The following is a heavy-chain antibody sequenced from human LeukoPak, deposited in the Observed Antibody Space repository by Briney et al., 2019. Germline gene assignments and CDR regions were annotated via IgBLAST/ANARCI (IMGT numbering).Heavy chain of an antibody. D-gene: IGHD3-22*01. CDR3: ASAQTYDYYDSSGYAFDI. V-gene: IGHV3-53*01. CDR2: IYSGGST. Sequence: GGSLRLSCAASGFTVSSNYMSWVRQAPGKGPEWVSVIYSGGSTYYADSVKGRFTISRDNSKSTLYLQMNSLRAEDTAVYYCASAQTYDYYDSSGYAFDIWGQGTMVTVSS. CDR1: GFTVSSNY. J-gene: IGHJ3*02.